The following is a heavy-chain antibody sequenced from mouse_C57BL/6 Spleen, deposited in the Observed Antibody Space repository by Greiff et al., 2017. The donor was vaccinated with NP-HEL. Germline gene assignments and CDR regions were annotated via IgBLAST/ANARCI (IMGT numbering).Heavy chain of an antibody. CDR3: ARGYYGSSFYYFDY. D-gene: IGHD1-1*01. CDR2: INPSSGYT. Sequence: QVQLKQSGAELARPGASVKMSCKASGYTFTSYTMHWVKQRPGQGLEWIGYINPSSGYTKYNQKFKDKATLTADKSSSTAYMQLSSLTSEDSAVYYCARGYYGSSFYYFDYWGQGTTLTVSS. V-gene: IGHV1-4*01. J-gene: IGHJ2*01. CDR1: GYTFTSYT.